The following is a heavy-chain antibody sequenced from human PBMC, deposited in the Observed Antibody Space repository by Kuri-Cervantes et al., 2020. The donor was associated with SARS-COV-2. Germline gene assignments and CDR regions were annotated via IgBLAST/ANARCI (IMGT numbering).Heavy chain of an antibody. Sequence: ASVKVSCKASGYSFTNYGLNWVRQAPGQGLEWMGWINTNTGNPTYAQGFTGRFVFSLDTSVSTAYLQISSLKAEDTAVYYCARGYYDSSGYRFDYWGQGTLVTVSS. CDR1: GYSFTNYG. J-gene: IGHJ4*02. CDR3: ARGYYDSSGYRFDY. CDR2: INTNTGNP. D-gene: IGHD3-22*01. V-gene: IGHV7-4-1*02.